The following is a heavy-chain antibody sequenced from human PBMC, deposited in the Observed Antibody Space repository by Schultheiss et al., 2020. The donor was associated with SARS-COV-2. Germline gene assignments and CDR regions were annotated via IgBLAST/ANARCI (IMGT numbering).Heavy chain of an antibody. CDR1: GGSFSGYY. J-gene: IGHJ5*02. D-gene: IGHD3-3*01. Sequence: SETLSLTCAVYGGSFSGYYWSWIRQPPGKGLEWIGEINHSGSTNYNPSLKSRVTISVDTSKNQFSLKLSSVTAADTAVYYCARVEGHYDFWSGSHWFDPWGQGTLVTVSS. V-gene: IGHV4-34*01. CDR2: INHSGST. CDR3: ARVEGHYDFWSGSHWFDP.